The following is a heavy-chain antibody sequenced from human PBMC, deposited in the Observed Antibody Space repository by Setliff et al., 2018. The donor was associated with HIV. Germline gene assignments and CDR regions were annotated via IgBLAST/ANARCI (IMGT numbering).Heavy chain of an antibody. CDR2: INTNTGNP. Sequence: GASVKVSCKASGYTFTSYAMNWVRQAPGQGLEWMGWINTNTGNPTYAQGFTGRFVFSLDTSVSTAYLQISSLKTEDTAVYYCASKGRDLYTLEVPGWGQGTLVTVS. D-gene: IGHD2-15*01. V-gene: IGHV7-4-1*02. CDR1: GYTFTSYA. J-gene: IGHJ4*02. CDR3: ASKGRDLYTLEVPG.